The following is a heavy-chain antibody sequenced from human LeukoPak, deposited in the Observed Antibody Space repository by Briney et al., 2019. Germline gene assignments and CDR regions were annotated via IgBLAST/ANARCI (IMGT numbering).Heavy chain of an antibody. V-gene: IGHV3-11*01. CDR3: ARARYDYVWGSYRTHDY. D-gene: IGHD3-16*02. Sequence: RAGGSLRLSCAASGFTFSDYYMSWIRQAPGKGLEWVSYISSSGSTIYYADSVKGRFTISRDNAKNSLYLQMNSLRAEDTAVYYCARARYDYVWGSYRTHDYWGQGTLVTVSS. CDR2: ISSSGSTI. J-gene: IGHJ4*02. CDR1: GFTFSDYY.